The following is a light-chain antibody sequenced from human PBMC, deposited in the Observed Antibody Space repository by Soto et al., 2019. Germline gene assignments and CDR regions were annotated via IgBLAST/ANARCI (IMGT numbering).Light chain of an antibody. CDR1: QGIRNW. J-gene: IGKJ4*01. CDR2: AAS. CDR3: QQAHSFPPT. Sequence: DIQMTQSPSSVSASVGDRVTITCRASQGIRNWLAWYQQKPGKAPNLLIYAASSLHSGVPSRFSGSGSGTDFTLTISSLQPEDFATYYCQQAHSFPPTFGGGTKVEIK. V-gene: IGKV1D-12*01.